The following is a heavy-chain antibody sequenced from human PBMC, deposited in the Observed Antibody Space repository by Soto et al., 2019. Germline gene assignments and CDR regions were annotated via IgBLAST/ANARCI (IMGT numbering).Heavy chain of an antibody. CDR3: AAGYCSSTSCTDYYYYYYMDV. CDR1: GFTFTGSA. Sequence: SVKVSCKASGFTFTGSAMEWVRQARGQRLEWIGWIVVGSGNTNYAQKFQERVTITRDMSTSTAYMELSSLRSEDTAVYYCAAGYCSSTSCTDYYYYYYMDVWGKGTTVTVSS. V-gene: IGHV1-58*02. CDR2: IVVGSGNT. J-gene: IGHJ6*03. D-gene: IGHD2-2*01.